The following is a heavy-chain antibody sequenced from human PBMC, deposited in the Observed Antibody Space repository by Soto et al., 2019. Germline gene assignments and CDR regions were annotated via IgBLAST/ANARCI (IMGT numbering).Heavy chain of an antibody. CDR3: AKVIVARGWSDY. D-gene: IGHD5-12*01. CDR1: GFTFSNYG. J-gene: IGHJ4*01. CDR2: ISYDGSNK. Sequence: QVQLVESGGGVVQPGRSLRLSCAASGFTFSNYGMHWVRQAPCKGLEWVAVISYDGSNKDYAASVKGRFTISRDNSKNPLYFQMNSLRPEDTAGYYCAKVIVARGWSDYWAQGTRVSVSS. V-gene: IGHV3-30*18.